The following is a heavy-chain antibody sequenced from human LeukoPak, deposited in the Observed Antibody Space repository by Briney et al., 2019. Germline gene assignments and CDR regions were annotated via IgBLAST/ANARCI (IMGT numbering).Heavy chain of an antibody. CDR3: ARIPSSSSWPRGDQYYFDY. D-gene: IGHD6-13*01. CDR1: GYTFTRHG. CDR2: ITGYNGNT. J-gene: IGHJ4*02. Sequence: ASVKVSCKASGYTFTRHGISWLRQAPGQGLEWMGWITGYNGNTDYSQKFQGRVTMTRDTSTSTVYMELSSLRSEDTAVYYCARIPSSSSWPRGDQYYFDYWGQGTLVTVSS. V-gene: IGHV1-18*01.